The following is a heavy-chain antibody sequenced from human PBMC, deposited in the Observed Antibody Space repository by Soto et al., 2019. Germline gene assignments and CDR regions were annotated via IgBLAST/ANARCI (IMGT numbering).Heavy chain of an antibody. Sequence: QVQLQESGPGLVKPSQTLSLTCTVSGGSISSGDYYWSWIRQPPGKGLEWIGYIYYSGSNYYNPSLKSRVTISVDTSKNQFSLKLSSVTAADTAVYYCARDHRYCTNGVCTYGMDVWGQGTTVTVSS. CDR2: IYYSGSN. J-gene: IGHJ6*02. CDR3: ARDHRYCTNGVCTYGMDV. CDR1: GGSISSGDYY. V-gene: IGHV4-30-4*01. D-gene: IGHD2-8*01.